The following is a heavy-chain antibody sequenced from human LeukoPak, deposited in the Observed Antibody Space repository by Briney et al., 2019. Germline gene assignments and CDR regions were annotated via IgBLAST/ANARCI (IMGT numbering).Heavy chain of an antibody. V-gene: IGHV3-23*01. Sequence: GGSLRLSCAASGFTFSSSAMSWVRQAPGKGLEWVSSISGSGSGGSTYYADSVKGRFTISRDNSKNSLYLQMNSLRAEDTAVYYCARTVGATTYYYYYMDVWGKGTTVTVSS. CDR1: GFTFSSSA. CDR2: ISGSGSGGST. J-gene: IGHJ6*03. CDR3: ARTVGATTYYYYYMDV. D-gene: IGHD1-26*01.